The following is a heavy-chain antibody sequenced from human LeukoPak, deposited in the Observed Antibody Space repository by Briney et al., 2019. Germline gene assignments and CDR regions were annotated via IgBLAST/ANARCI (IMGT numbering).Heavy chain of an antibody. CDR2: INPNSGGT. CDR3: ARECSTTSCSFTSDY. J-gene: IGHJ4*02. CDR1: GYTFTSYG. Sequence: ASVKVSCKASGYTFTSYGISWVRQAPGQGLEWMGWINPNSGGTNYAQKFQGRVTMTRDTSITTAYMELSRLRSDDTAVYYCARECSTTSCSFTSDYWGQGTLVTVSS. D-gene: IGHD2-2*01. V-gene: IGHV1-2*02.